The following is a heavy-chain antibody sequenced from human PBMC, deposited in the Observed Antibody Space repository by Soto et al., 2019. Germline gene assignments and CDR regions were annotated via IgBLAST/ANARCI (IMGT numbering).Heavy chain of an antibody. J-gene: IGHJ4*01. CDR1: GYTFTHYF. Sequence: QVRLVQSGPEVRRPGASVTVSCKASGYTFTHYFIHWVRRAPGQGLEWMGYINPKSGDTHYSQTFRGRVSMTVDTSTDTASVGLSSLKSDDTAVYFCARVPGHKNSRGDFWGHGTPITVSS. D-gene: IGHD3-10*01. CDR3: ARVPGHKNSRGDF. V-gene: IGHV1-2*02. CDR2: INPKSGDT.